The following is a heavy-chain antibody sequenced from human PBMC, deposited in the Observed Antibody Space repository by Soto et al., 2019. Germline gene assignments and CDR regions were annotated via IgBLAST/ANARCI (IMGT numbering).Heavy chain of an antibody. Sequence: HPGGSLRLSCAASEFTFSNYAMSWVRQAPGKGLEWVSRINSDGSSTSYADSVKGRFTISRDNAKNTLYLQMNSLRAEDTAVYYCARVNGADFDYWGQGTLVTVSS. V-gene: IGHV3-74*01. D-gene: IGHD4-17*01. J-gene: IGHJ4*02. CDR1: EFTFSNYA. CDR3: ARVNGADFDY. CDR2: INSDGSST.